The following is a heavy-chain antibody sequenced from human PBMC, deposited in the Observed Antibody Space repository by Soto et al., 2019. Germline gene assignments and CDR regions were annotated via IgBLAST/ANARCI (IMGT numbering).Heavy chain of an antibody. Sequence: ASVKVSCKVSGYTLTELSMHWMRQAPGKGLEWMGGFDPEDGETIYAQKFQGRVTMTEDTSTDTAYMELSSLRSEDTAVYYCATDQGSSGSLDYWGQGTLVTVSS. CDR3: ATDQGSSGSLDY. D-gene: IGHD3-22*01. CDR2: FDPEDGET. J-gene: IGHJ4*02. V-gene: IGHV1-24*01. CDR1: GYTLTELS.